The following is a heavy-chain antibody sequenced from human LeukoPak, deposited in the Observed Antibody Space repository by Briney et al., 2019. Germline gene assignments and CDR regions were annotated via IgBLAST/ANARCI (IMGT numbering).Heavy chain of an antibody. CDR2: ISAYNGNT. V-gene: IGHV1-18*01. CDR3: ARGGYCRGGGCSLSWIADWYFDL. Sequence: GASVKVSCKASGYTFNSYGISWVRQAPGQGLEWMGWISAYNGNTNYAQKLQGRVTLTTDTSTSTAYMELRSLGSDDTAVYYCARGGYCRGGGCSLSWIADWYFDLWGRGTLVTVSS. J-gene: IGHJ2*01. CDR1: GYTFNSYG. D-gene: IGHD2-15*01.